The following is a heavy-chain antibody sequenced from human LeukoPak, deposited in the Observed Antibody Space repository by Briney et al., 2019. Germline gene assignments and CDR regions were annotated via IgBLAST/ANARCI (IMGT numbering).Heavy chain of an antibody. CDR2: IWYDGSNK. CDR3: AKGDDSSGYYYELDY. D-gene: IGHD3-22*01. V-gene: IGHV3-33*06. Sequence: GGSLRLSCAASGFTFSSYGMHWVRQAPGKGLEWVAVIWYDGSNKYYAYSVKGRFTISRDNSKNTLYLQMNSLRAEDTAVYYCAKGDDSSGYYYELDYWGQGTLVTVSS. CDR1: GFTFSSYG. J-gene: IGHJ4*02.